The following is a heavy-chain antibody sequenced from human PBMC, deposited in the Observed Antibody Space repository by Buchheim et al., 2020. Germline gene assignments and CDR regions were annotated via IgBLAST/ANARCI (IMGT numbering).Heavy chain of an antibody. Sequence: QVQLVESGGGVVQPGRSLRLSCAASGFTFSSYAMHWVRQAPGKGLEWVAVISYDGSNKYYADSVKGRFTISRDNSKNTLYLQMNSLRAEDTAVYYCAKDPVWDWNSPVYFDYWGQGTL. CDR1: GFTFSSYA. D-gene: IGHD1-7*01. CDR2: ISYDGSNK. V-gene: IGHV3-30-3*01. J-gene: IGHJ4*02. CDR3: AKDPVWDWNSPVYFDY.